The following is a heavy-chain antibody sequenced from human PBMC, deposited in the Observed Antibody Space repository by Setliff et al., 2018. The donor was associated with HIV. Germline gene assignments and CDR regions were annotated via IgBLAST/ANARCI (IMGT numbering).Heavy chain of an antibody. CDR1: GFTFDDYA. CDR2: ISSTGGTV. D-gene: IGHD2-2*01. J-gene: IGHJ4*02. Sequence: GGSLRLSCAASGFTFDDYAMHWIRQAPGKGLEWVSFISSTGGTVYSADSVRGRFTISRDNAKNSLYLQMNSLRAEDTAVYYCAARDPREGFCSSTTCPIYWGQGTLVTVSS. CDR3: AARDPREGFCSSTTCPIY. V-gene: IGHV3-11*04.